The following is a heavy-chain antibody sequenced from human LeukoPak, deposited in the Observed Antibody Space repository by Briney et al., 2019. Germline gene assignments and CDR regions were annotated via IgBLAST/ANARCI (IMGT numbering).Heavy chain of an antibody. D-gene: IGHD4-17*01. J-gene: IGHJ4*02. CDR2: IPSDGSDN. Sequence: GGSLSLSGEAPLFPFITFGFHWVGQPPGKGLDWLAFIPSDGSDNYYANSVKGRFTISRDNSKNTLYLQMNSLRSEDTAVYYCAKGLGDYDDFRLGYWGQGTLVTVSS. CDR1: LFPFITFG. CDR3: AKGLGDYDDFRLGY. V-gene: IGHV3-30*02.